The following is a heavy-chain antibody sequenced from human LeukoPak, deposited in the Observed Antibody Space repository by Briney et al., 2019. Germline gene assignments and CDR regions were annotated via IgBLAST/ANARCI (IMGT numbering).Heavy chain of an antibody. J-gene: IGHJ4*02. CDR3: AREDGGPFDY. V-gene: IGHV4-30-4*08. Sequence: SETLSLTXTVSGGSISSGDYYWSWIRQPPGKGLEWIGYIYYSGSTYYNPSLKSRVTISVDTSKNQFPLKLSSVTAADTAVYYCAREDGGPFDYWGQGTLVTVSS. CDR1: GGSISSGDYY. D-gene: IGHD4-23*01. CDR2: IYYSGST.